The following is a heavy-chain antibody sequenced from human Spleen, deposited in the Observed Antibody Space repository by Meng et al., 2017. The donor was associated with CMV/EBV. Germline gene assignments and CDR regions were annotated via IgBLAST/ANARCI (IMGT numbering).Heavy chain of an antibody. D-gene: IGHD6-6*01. V-gene: IGHV3-30*02. CDR1: GFSFSNYD. Sequence: GESLKISCAASGFSFSNYDMHWVRQAPGKGLEWVAFIRSDGSKKYYADPVKGRFTVSRDNSKNTLYLQMNSLRAEDTAVYYCANIAAPLGYWGQGTLVTVSS. J-gene: IGHJ4*02. CDR2: IRSDGSKK. CDR3: ANIAAPLGY.